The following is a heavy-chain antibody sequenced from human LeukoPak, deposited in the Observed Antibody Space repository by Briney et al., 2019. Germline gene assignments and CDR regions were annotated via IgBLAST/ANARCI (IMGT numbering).Heavy chain of an antibody. CDR3: ARAASQAFDY. V-gene: IGHV4-59*08. CDR1: GGSISSYY. D-gene: IGHD6-13*01. J-gene: IGHJ4*02. Sequence: SSETLSLTCTVSGGSISSYYWSWIRQPPGKGLEWIGYIYYSGSTNYNPSLKSRVTISVDTSKNQFSLKLSSVTAADTAVYYCARAASQAFDYWGQGTLVTVSS. CDR2: IYYSGST.